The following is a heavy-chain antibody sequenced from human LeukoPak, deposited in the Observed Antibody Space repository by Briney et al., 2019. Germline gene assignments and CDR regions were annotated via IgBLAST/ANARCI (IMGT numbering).Heavy chain of an antibody. CDR3: ARDESGSYLLSGSNQRAINYYYYYYMDV. J-gene: IGHJ6*03. Sequence: ASVKVSCKASGYTFTGYYMHWVRQAPRQGLEWMGIINPSGGSTSYAQKFQGRVTMTRDTSTSTVYMELSSLRSEDTAVYYCARDESGSYLLSGSNQRAINYYYYYYMDVWGKGTTVTVSS. CDR2: INPSGGST. D-gene: IGHD1-26*01. V-gene: IGHV1-46*01. CDR1: GYTFTGYY.